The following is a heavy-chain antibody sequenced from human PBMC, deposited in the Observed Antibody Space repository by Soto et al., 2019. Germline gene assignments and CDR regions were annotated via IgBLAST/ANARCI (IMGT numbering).Heavy chain of an antibody. V-gene: IGHV3-74*01. CDR1: GFTFSSYW. D-gene: IGHD1-26*01. CDR3: AREKWELTRDDAFDI. Sequence: GGSLRLSCAASGFTFSSYWIHWVRQAPGKGLVWVSRINSDRSSTSYADSVKGRFTISRDNAKNTLYLQMNSLRAEDTAVYYCAREKWELTRDDAFDIWGQGTMVTVSS. J-gene: IGHJ3*02. CDR2: INSDRSST.